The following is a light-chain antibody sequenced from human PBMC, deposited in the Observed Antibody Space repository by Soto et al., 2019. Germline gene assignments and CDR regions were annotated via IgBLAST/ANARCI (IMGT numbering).Light chain of an antibody. V-gene: IGKV4-1*01. CDR2: WAS. Sequence: DIVLTQSPDSLAVSLGERATINCTSSHNILYSSDHKNYLSWYQQRPGQPPKLLFYWASTRESGVPDRFSGSGSGTHFTLTITSLQAEDVAVYYSQQYYSSPPTFGQGTKG. CDR1: HNILYSSDHKNY. J-gene: IGKJ1*01. CDR3: QQYYSSPPT.